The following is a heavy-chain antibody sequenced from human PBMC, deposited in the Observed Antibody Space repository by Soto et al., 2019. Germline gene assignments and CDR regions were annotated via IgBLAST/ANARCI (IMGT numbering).Heavy chain of an antibody. Sequence: ASVKVSCKASGYTFTSYAMHWVRQAPGQRLEWMGWINAGNGNTKYSQKFQGRVTITRDTSASTAYMELSSLRSEDTAVYYCASTSYDFWSQSYYYYYYMDVWGKGTTVTVSS. CDR2: INAGNGNT. V-gene: IGHV1-3*01. D-gene: IGHD3-3*01. CDR1: GYTFTSYA. CDR3: ASTSYDFWSQSYYYYYYMDV. J-gene: IGHJ6*03.